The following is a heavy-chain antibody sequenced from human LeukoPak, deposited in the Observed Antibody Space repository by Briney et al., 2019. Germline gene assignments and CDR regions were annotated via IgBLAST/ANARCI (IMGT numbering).Heavy chain of an antibody. CDR1: GFSFSSYA. D-gene: IGHD4-17*01. CDR3: AKYGTTVTTSFDY. V-gene: IGHV3-23*01. Sequence: GGSLRLSCAASGFSFSSYAMTWARQAPGKGLEWVSAISGSGGSTYYADSVKGRFTISRDNSKNTLYLQMNSLRAEDTAVYYCAKYGTTVTTSFDYWGQGTLVTVSS. J-gene: IGHJ4*02. CDR2: ISGSGGST.